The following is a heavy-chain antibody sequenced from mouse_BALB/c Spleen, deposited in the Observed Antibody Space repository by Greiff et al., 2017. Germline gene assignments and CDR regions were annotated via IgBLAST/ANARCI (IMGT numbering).Heavy chain of an antibody. Sequence: EVQVVESGPGLVKPSQSLSLTCSVTGYSITSGYYWNWIRQFPGNKLEWMGYISYDGSNNYNPSLKNRISITRDTSKNQFFLKLNSVTTEDTATYYCAREDGYDGAWFAYWGQGTLVTVSA. CDR2: ISYDGSN. J-gene: IGHJ3*01. V-gene: IGHV3-6*02. CDR1: GYSITSGYY. CDR3: AREDGYDGAWFAY. D-gene: IGHD2-2*01.